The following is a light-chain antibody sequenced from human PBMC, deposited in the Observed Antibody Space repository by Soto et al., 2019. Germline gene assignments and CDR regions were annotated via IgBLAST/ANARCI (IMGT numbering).Light chain of an antibody. CDR3: QQYYSTPPFT. Sequence: DIVMTQSPDSLAVSLGERATINCKSSQSVLYSSNNKNYLAWYQQKPGQPPKLLIYWASTRESGFPDRFSGSGSGTDFTLSISSLQAEDVAVYYCQQYYSTPPFTFGPGTNVDIK. CDR2: WAS. CDR1: QSVLYSSNNKNY. V-gene: IGKV4-1*01. J-gene: IGKJ3*01.